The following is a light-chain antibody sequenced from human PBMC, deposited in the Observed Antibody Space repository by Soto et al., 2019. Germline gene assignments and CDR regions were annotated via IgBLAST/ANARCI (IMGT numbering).Light chain of an antibody. CDR2: DAS. J-gene: IGKJ2*01. V-gene: IGKV1-5*01. CDR1: QSVSRR. CDR3: HTYKSYSLHT. Sequence: DIQMTQSPSTLSASVGDRITITCRASQSVSRRLAWFQQKPGKAPKLLIYDASILESGVPSRFSGRGSGKEFTLTISSLQPDDCSTYYCHTYKSYSLHTFGQGTKLEIK.